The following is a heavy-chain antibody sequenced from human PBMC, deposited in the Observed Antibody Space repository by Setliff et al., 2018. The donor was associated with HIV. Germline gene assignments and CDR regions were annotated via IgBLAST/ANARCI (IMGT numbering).Heavy chain of an antibody. J-gene: IGHJ3*02. CDR2: IKEDGSEK. CDR1: GFLFHTYW. CDR3: ARDPDYGDFIALDI. Sequence: GGSLRLSCAASGFLFHTYWMSWVRQAPGKGLEWVANIKEDGSEKYYVDSVKGRFTISRDNAENSLYLQMHSLRAEDTAVYFCARDPDYGDFIALDIWGQGTMVTVSS. D-gene: IGHD4-17*01. V-gene: IGHV3-7*01.